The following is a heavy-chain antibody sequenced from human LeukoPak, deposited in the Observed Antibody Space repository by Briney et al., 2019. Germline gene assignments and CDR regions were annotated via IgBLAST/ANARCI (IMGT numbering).Heavy chain of an antibody. V-gene: IGHV4-34*01. D-gene: IGHD3-3*01. CDR3: ARGEWLLYREGVIHFDY. CDR2: INHFGST. J-gene: IGHJ4*02. CDR1: GGSFIGYY. Sequence: SETLSLTCAVYGGSFIGYYWSWIRQPPGKGLEWIGEINHFGSTNYNPSLKSRVTISIDTSKNQFSLKLSSVTAADTAVYYCARGEWLLYREGVIHFDYWGQGTLVTVSS.